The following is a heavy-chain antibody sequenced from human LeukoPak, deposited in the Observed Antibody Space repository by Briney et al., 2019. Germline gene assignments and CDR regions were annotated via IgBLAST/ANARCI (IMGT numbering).Heavy chain of an antibody. Sequence: SETLSLTCTVSGGSIRSGDYFWSWIRQHPGKGLEWIGDIYYSGRFTYNPSLKSRLSMSVDTSKNQFSLRLSSVTAADTAVYYCARDFGSGTFYNRPFYYWGQGTLVAVSS. CDR3: ARDFGSGTFYNRPFYY. CDR2: IYYSGRF. V-gene: IGHV4-31*03. D-gene: IGHD3-10*01. J-gene: IGHJ4*02. CDR1: GGSIRSGDYF.